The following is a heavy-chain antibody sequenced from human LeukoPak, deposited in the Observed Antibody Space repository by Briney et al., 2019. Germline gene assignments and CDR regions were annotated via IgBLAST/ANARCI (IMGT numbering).Heavy chain of an antibody. Sequence: GGSLRLSCVASGFTLSNHNINWVRQAPGKGLEWVSHISSSGSITYYGDSVKGRITISRDNAKNSVSLYMNSLRAEDSAVYYCARPGITAFDIWGQGTMVTVSS. CDR3: ARPGITAFDI. J-gene: IGHJ3*02. CDR2: ISSSGSIT. D-gene: IGHD3-10*01. V-gene: IGHV3-48*01. CDR1: GFTLSNHN.